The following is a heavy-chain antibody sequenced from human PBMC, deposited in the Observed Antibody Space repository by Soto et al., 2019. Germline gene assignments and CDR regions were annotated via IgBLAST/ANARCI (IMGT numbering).Heavy chain of an antibody. D-gene: IGHD3-3*01. CDR1: GFTFSSYW. CDR2: INSDGSST. J-gene: IGHJ6*02. Sequence: PGGSLRLSCAASGFTFSSYWMHWVRQAPGKGLVWVSRINSDGSSTSYADSVKGRFTISRDNAKNTLYLQMNSLRAEDTAVYYCARGERFLEWLLLFWGMDVWGQGTTVTVSS. V-gene: IGHV3-74*01. CDR3: ARGERFLEWLLLFWGMDV.